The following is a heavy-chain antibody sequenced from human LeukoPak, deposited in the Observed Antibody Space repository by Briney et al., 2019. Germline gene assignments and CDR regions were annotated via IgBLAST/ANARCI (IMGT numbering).Heavy chain of an antibody. Sequence: SQTLSLTCAVSGGSISSGGYSWSWIRQPPGKGLEWIVYIYHSGSTYYNPSLKSRVTISVDRSKNQFSLKLSSVTAADTAVYYCAKYHSSGLDYWGQGTLVTVSS. D-gene: IGHD6-19*01. CDR2: IYHSGST. J-gene: IGHJ4*02. CDR1: GGSISSGGYS. CDR3: AKYHSSGLDY. V-gene: IGHV4-30-2*01.